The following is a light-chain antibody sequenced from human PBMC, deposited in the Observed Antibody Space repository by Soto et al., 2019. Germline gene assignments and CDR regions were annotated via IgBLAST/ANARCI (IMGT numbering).Light chain of an antibody. CDR2: TAS. CDR1: QSISNF. J-gene: IGKJ1*01. V-gene: IGKV1-17*01. Sequence: DIEMTQSPSSLSASVGDRVTIXXRASQSISNFLNWYQQKPGKAPKXLIYTASGLQSGVPSRFSGSGSGTEFTLTISSLQPEDVATYYCLQHHSYPQTFGQGTKVDIK. CDR3: LQHHSYPQT.